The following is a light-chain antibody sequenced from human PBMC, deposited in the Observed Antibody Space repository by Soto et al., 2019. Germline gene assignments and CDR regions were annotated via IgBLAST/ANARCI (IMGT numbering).Light chain of an antibody. V-gene: IGKV1-8*01. CDR3: QQYHSYPYT. CDR2: KAS. J-gene: IGKJ2*01. CDR1: QAISSY. Sequence: AIRMTQSPSSFSASTGDRVTISCRASQAISSYLAWYQQKPGKAPKVLISKASTLQSGVPSRFSGSRSATEFTLTVSSLQPDDFATYYCQQYHSYPYTFGQGTKLEIE.